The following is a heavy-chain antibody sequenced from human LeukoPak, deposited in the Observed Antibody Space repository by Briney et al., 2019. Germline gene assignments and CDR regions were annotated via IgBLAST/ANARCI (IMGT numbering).Heavy chain of an antibody. CDR2: INPNSGGT. CDR1: GYTFTGYY. CDR3: ARALFIAAAGNIGLGY. J-gene: IGHJ4*02. D-gene: IGHD6-13*01. V-gene: IGHV1-2*02. Sequence: ASVKVSCKASGYTFTGYYMHWVRQAPGQGLEWMGWINPNSGGTNYAQKFQGRVTMTRNTSISTAYMELSSLRSEDTAVYYCARALFIAAAGNIGLGYWGQGTLVTVSS.